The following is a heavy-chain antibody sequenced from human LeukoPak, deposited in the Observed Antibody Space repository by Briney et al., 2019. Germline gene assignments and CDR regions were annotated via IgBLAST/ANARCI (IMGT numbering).Heavy chain of an antibody. V-gene: IGHV3-21*01. Sequence: PGGSLRLSCAASGFTFGSYSMNWVRQAPGKGLEWVSSISSSSYIYYADSVKGRFTISRDNAKNSLYLQMNSLRAEDSAVYYCARVGSGDAFDIWGQGTMVTVSS. J-gene: IGHJ3*02. CDR2: ISSSSYI. CDR3: ARVGSGDAFDI. CDR1: GFTFGSYS. D-gene: IGHD2-15*01.